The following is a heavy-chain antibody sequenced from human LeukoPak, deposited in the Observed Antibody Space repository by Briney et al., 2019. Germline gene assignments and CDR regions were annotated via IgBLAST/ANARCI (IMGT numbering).Heavy chain of an antibody. J-gene: IGHJ4*02. CDR3: TRDLGVDTSMIFFDY. CDR1: GYTFTSYG. CDR2: ISCYNGDT. Sequence: ASVKVSCKASGYTFTSYGISWVRQAPGQGPEWMGWISCYNGDTNYAQKFQGRVTMTTDTSTTTVYMELRSLRSDDTAMFYCTRDLGVDTSMIFFDYWGQGTLVTVSS. D-gene: IGHD5-18*01. V-gene: IGHV1-18*01.